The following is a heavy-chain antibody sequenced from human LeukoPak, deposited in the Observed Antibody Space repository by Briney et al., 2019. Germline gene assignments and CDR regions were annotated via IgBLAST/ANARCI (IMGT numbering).Heavy chain of an antibody. Sequence: SETLSLTCTVSGGSISSHYWSWIRQPPGKGLEWIGYIYYGGSTNYNPSLKSRVTISVDTSKNQFSLKLSSVTAADTAVYYCARRYCSGGSCQEYYFDYWGQGTLVTVSS. CDR1: GGSISSHY. V-gene: IGHV4-59*11. D-gene: IGHD2-15*01. CDR3: ARRYCSGGSCQEYYFDY. CDR2: IYYGGST. J-gene: IGHJ4*02.